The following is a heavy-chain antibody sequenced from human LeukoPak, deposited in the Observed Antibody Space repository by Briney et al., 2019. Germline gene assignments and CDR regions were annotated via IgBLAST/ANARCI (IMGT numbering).Heavy chain of an antibody. Sequence: GGSLRLSCAASGFTFSTYWMHWVSQAPGTGLVWVSLINSDGSSTNYADSVKGRFTISRDNAKNTLYLQMNSLRAEDTAVYYCATDVPAVTIFGYWGQGTLVTVSS. CDR2: INSDGSST. V-gene: IGHV3-74*01. CDR3: ATDVPAVTIFGY. CDR1: GFTFSTYW. J-gene: IGHJ4*02. D-gene: IGHD2-2*01.